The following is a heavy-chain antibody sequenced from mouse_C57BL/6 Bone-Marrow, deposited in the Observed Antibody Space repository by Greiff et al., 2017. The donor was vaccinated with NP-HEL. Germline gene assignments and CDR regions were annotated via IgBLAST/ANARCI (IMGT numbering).Heavy chain of an antibody. CDR3: ARWGYYGSRDAMDY. Sequence: QVQLKESGAELARPGASVKLSCKASGYTFTSYGISWVKQSTGQGLEWIGEIYPRSGNTYYNEKFKGKATLTADKSSSTAYMELRSLTSEDSAVYFCARWGYYGSRDAMDYWGQGTSVTVSS. CDR2: IYPRSGNT. CDR1: GYTFTSYG. J-gene: IGHJ4*01. D-gene: IGHD1-1*01. V-gene: IGHV1-81*01.